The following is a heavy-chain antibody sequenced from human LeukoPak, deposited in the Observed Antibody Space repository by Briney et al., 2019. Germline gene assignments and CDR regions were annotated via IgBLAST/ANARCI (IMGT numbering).Heavy chain of an antibody. J-gene: IGHJ5*02. CDR1: GYTFTSYY. D-gene: IGHD2-2*01. CDR3: AIGYCSSTSRYGRFWFDP. CDR2: INPSGGST. Sequence: ASVKVSCKASGYTFTSYYMHWVRQAPGQGLEWMGIINPSGGSTSYAQKFQGRVTMTRDTSTSTVYMELSSLRSEDTAVYYCAIGYCSSTSRYGRFWFDPWGQGTLVTVSS. V-gene: IGHV1-46*01.